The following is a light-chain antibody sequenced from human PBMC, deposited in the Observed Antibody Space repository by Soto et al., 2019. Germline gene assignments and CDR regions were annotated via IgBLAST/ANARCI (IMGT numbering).Light chain of an antibody. V-gene: IGKV1-5*03. CDR2: KAS. CDR1: QSIGDW. J-gene: IGKJ1*01. CDR3: QQYNSYS. Sequence: DIQMTQSPSTLSASVGDRVTINCRASQSIGDWLAWYQQKPGKAPKLLIYKASSLESGVPSRFSGSGSGTEFTLTISSLQPDDFATYYCQQYNSYSFGQGTKVDIK.